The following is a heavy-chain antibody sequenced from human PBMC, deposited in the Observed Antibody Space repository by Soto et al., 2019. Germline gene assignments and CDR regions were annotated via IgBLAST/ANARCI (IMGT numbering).Heavy chain of an antibody. CDR2: LSSNGIGT. J-gene: IGHJ6*02. CDR3: VKDMGQAAVGIRYPYGLDV. V-gene: IGHV3-64D*06. D-gene: IGHD6-13*01. CDR1: GFTVSSFG. Sequence: GGSLRLSCSGSGFTVSSFGMHWVRQAPGKGLEHVSALSSNGIGTYYADSVKGRFTFSRDTSKNTLYLQMSSLRTEDTAVYYCVKDMGQAAVGIRYPYGLDVWGLGTTVTVSS.